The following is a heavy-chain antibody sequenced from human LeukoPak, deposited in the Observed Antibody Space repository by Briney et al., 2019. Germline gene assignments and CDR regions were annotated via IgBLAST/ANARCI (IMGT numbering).Heavy chain of an antibody. J-gene: IGHJ3*02. CDR2: IYHSGSA. CDR1: GGSISSGGYY. V-gene: IGHV4-30-2*01. CDR3: ARASHDSAPNDAFDI. D-gene: IGHD2-15*01. Sequence: PSETLSLTCSVSGGSISSGGYYWSWIRQTPGKGLEWIGYIYHSGSAYYGPSLKSRVTISVDRSENQFSLKLTSVTAADTAIYYCARASHDSAPNDAFDIWGQGTMVTVSS.